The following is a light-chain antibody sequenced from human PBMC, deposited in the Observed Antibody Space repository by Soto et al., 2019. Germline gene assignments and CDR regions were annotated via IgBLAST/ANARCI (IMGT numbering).Light chain of an antibody. CDR1: QSISTY. CDR3: QQSYDHPVT. Sequence: DIQMTQSPSSLSASVGDIVSITCLARQSISTYLNWFQQKPGEVPNLLIYAASSLHSGVQSRFSGSGSGTDFMLTISSLQPEDFATYYCQQSYDHPVTFGQGTRLEIK. V-gene: IGKV1-39*01. CDR2: AAS. J-gene: IGKJ5*01.